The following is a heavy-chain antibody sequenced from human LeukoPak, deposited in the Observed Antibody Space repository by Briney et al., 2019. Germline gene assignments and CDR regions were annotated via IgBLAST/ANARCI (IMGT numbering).Heavy chain of an antibody. J-gene: IGHJ4*02. V-gene: IGHV5-51*01. Sequence: GESLEISCKGSGYSFTSYWIGWVRQMPGKGLEWMGIIYPGDSDTRYSPSFQGQVTIAADKSSSTAYLQWSSLKASDTAMYYCARRYGCSSTSCYTSALDYRGQGTLVTVSS. CDR1: GYSFTSYW. CDR3: ARRYGCSSTSCYTSALDY. D-gene: IGHD2-2*02. CDR2: IYPGDSDT.